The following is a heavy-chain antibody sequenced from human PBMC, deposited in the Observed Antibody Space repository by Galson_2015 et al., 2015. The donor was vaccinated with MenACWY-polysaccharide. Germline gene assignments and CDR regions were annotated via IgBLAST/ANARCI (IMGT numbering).Heavy chain of an antibody. Sequence: SLRLSCAAYGFTFSSHWMTWVRQAPGKGLEWVATIKQDGSEKYYVDSVKGRFTISRDNAKNSLYLQMNSLRAEDTAVYYCARDPTIFGVVISGEFDPWGQGTLVTVSS. D-gene: IGHD3-3*01. CDR2: IKQDGSEK. CDR1: GFTFSSHW. V-gene: IGHV3-7*01. J-gene: IGHJ5*02. CDR3: ARDPTIFGVVISGEFDP.